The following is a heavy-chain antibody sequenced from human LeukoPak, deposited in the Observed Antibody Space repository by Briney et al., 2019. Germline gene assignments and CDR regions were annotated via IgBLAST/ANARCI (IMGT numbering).Heavy chain of an antibody. CDR1: GFTFSTYW. Sequence: GGSLSLSCAASGFTFSTYWMSWVRQAPGKGLEWVANIRQDGSKIYYVDSVKGRFTISRDNAKNSLYLQMNNLRAEDTAVYYCVRDPYGDYVGDYWGQGTLVTVSS. CDR2: IRQDGSKI. CDR3: VRDPYGDYVGDY. D-gene: IGHD4-17*01. J-gene: IGHJ4*02. V-gene: IGHV3-7*01.